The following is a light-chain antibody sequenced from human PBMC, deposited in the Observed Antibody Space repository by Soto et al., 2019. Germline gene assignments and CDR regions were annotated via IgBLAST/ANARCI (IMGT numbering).Light chain of an antibody. CDR3: QQLFDSPIT. CDR2: AAS. CDR1: QVISTS. Sequence: DIQLTPSPSFLSPSIGESVTIKCRASQVISTSLAWYQVKPGKAPKLLIYAASTLESGVPSRFSATVSGTKFSLTITSLQPEDFATYYCQQLFDSPITFGQGTRLEIK. V-gene: IGKV1-9*01. J-gene: IGKJ5*01.